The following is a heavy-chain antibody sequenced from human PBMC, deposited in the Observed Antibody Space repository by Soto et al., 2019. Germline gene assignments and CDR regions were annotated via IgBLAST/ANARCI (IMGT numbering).Heavy chain of an antibody. D-gene: IGHD3-3*02. CDR2: ISGSGGST. Sequence: GGSLRLSCAASGFTFSSYAMSWVRQAPGKGLEWVSAISGSGGSTYYADSVKGRFTISRDNSKNTLYLQMNSLRAEDTAVYYCAKDTYWHSTGLGFFSATFDYWGQGTLVTVSS. J-gene: IGHJ4*02. V-gene: IGHV3-23*01. CDR3: AKDTYWHSTGLGFFSATFDY. CDR1: GFTFSSYA.